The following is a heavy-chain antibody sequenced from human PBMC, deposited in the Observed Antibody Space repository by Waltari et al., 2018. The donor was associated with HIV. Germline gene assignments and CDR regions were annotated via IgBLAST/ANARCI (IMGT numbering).Heavy chain of an antibody. J-gene: IGHJ4*02. Sequence: VQLKESGPGLVEPLQTLSLTCTVSGYSVSSGRYFRSWARQPAGGGLEWIGRVYTTGSIHYSTSLNNRVTISLDTSKNVLSLKLASVTAADTAFYYCARDSPSGFGGILGLWGQGLLVTVSS. CDR1: GYSVSSGRYF. D-gene: IGHD3-16*01. V-gene: IGHV4-61*02. CDR3: ARDSPSGFGGILGL. CDR2: VYTTGSI.